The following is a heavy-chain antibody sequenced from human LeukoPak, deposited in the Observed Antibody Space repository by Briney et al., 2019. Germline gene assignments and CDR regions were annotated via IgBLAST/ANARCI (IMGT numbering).Heavy chain of an antibody. CDR3: ARGRRQWLVIDY. V-gene: IGHV4-38-2*02. CDR1: GYSISSGYY. Sequence: SETLSLTCTVSGYSISSGYYWGWIRQPPGKGLEGIGTMYHSGSTVYNPSLKSRITISVDTSKDQFSLKLSSVTAADTAVYYCARGRRQWLVIDYWGQGTLVTVSS. D-gene: IGHD6-19*01. J-gene: IGHJ4*02. CDR2: MYHSGST.